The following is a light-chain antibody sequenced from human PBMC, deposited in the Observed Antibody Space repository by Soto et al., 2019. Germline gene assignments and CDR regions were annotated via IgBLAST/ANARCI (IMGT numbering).Light chain of an antibody. J-gene: IGKJ5*01. CDR3: QQSYDTPIT. CDR2: AAS. CDR1: QSVQYY. Sequence: DIQMTQSPSSLSASVGDRVTITCRASQSVQYYLSWYQQRPGEAPNLLIYAASYLQSGVPSRFSGSGSGTDFALTISSLQPEDFANYYCQQSYDTPITLGQGTRLEIK. V-gene: IGKV1-39*01.